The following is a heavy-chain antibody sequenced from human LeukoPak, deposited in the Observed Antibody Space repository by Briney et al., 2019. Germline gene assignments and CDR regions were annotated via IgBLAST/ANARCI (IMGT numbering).Heavy chain of an antibody. D-gene: IGHD6-19*01. CDR3: ARSGYSSGWWDFDY. CDR1: GYTFTGYY. CDR2: INPNSGGT. V-gene: IGHV1-2*02. Sequence: ASVKVSCKASGYTFTGYYMHWVRQAPGQGLEWMGWINPNSGGTNYAQKFQGRVTMTTDTSTSTAYMELSSLRSEDTAVYYCARSGYSSGWWDFDYWGQGTLVTVSS. J-gene: IGHJ4*02.